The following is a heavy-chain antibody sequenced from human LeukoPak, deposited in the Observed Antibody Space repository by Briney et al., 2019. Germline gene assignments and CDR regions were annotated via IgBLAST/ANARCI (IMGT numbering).Heavy chain of an antibody. J-gene: IGHJ3*02. CDR3: AREYYYDSSGPTGDAFDI. D-gene: IGHD3-22*01. CDR1: GGSISSYY. V-gene: IGHV4-4*07. CDR2: IYTSGST. Sequence: SETLSLTCTVSGGSISSYYWSWIRQPAGKGLEWIGRIYTSGSTNYNPSLKSRVTMSVDTSKNQFSLKLSSVTAADTAVYYCAREYYYDSSGPTGDAFDIWGQGTMVTVSS.